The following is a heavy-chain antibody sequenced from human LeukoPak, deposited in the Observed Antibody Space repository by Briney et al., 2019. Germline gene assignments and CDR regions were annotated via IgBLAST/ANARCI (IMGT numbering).Heavy chain of an antibody. Sequence: QPGGPLRLSCAASGFPFSTYAISWVRQAPGKGLEGVSSIRGSDGSTYYADSVEGRFAISRDNSKNTLYLQMNSLRAEDTAVYYCAKDVYGDYGGLDYWGQGTLVTVSS. CDR2: IRGSDGST. CDR1: GFPFSTYA. D-gene: IGHD4-17*01. CDR3: AKDVYGDYGGLDY. V-gene: IGHV3-23*01. J-gene: IGHJ4*02.